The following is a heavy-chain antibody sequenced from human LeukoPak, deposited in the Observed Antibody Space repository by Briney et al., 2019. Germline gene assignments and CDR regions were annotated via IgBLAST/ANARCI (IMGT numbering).Heavy chain of an antibody. CDR3: ARHTGPDTLMVVVSPEGWFDP. V-gene: IGHV4-39*01. D-gene: IGHD3-22*01. Sequence: PSETLSPICTVSGGSITNRTDHWAWIRQPPGKGLEWIGSIYHSGRTYYNPSLKSRVTISVDTSKRQFSLKLSSVTAADTSVYYCARHTGPDTLMVVVSPEGWFDPWGQGTHVSVSS. CDR2: IYHSGRT. CDR1: GGSITNRTDH. J-gene: IGHJ5*02.